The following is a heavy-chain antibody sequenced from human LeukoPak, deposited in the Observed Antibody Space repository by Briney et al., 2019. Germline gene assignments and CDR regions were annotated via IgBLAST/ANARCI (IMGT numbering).Heavy chain of an antibody. CDR2: INSDGKTT. V-gene: IGHV3-74*01. Sequence: GGSLRLSCAASGFTFSNSWMHWVRQAPGKGLVWVSRINSDGKTTTYADSVKGRFTISRDNAQSTLYLQMNSLSAEDTAVYYCARDYPPDWGQGTLVTVSS. CDR1: GFTFSNSW. J-gene: IGHJ4*02. CDR3: ARDYPPD.